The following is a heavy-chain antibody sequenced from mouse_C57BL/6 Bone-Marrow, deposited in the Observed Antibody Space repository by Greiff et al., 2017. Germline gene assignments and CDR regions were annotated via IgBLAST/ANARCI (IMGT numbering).Heavy chain of an antibody. CDR3: AREGYGYERGKNYFDY. J-gene: IGHJ2*01. V-gene: IGHV5-16*01. D-gene: IGHD2-2*01. CDR1: GFTFSDYY. Sequence: EVKLLESEGGLVQPGSSMKLSCTASGFTFSDYYMAWVRQVPEKGLEWVANINYDGSSTYYLDSLKSRFIISRDNAKNILYLQMSSLKSEDTATYYCAREGYGYERGKNYFDYWGQGTTLTVSS. CDR2: INYDGSST.